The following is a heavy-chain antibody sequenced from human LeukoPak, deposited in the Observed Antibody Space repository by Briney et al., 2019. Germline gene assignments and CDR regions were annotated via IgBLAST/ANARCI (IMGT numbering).Heavy chain of an antibody. CDR3: ARGDNSAFDI. V-gene: IGHV3-7*04. D-gene: IGHD3-22*01. CDR1: GFTFRSYR. J-gene: IGHJ3*02. Sequence: GGSLRLSCAASGFTFRSYRMNWVRQAPGKGLEWVASIKQGESERYYVDSVNGRFTISRDKAKNSLYLQMNSLRAEDTAVYYCARGDNSAFDIWGQGTMVTVSS. CDR2: IKQGESER.